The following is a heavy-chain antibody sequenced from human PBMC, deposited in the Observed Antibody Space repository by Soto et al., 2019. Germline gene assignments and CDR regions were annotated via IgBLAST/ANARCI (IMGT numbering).Heavy chain of an antibody. D-gene: IGHD2-2*01. J-gene: IGHJ5*02. Sequence: SVKVSCKASGYTFTGYYMHWVRQAPGQGLEWVGRIIPILGRANNAQHFQGRVTITADTSTNTAYMELSSLTSEDTAVYYCAKVGGTTRSNWFDPWGHGTLVTVSS. CDR1: GYTFTGYY. CDR3: AKVGGTTRSNWFDP. V-gene: IGHV1-69*10. CDR2: IIPILGRA.